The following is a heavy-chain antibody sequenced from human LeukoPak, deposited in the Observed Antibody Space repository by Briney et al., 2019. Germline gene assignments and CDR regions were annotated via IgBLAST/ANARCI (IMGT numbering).Heavy chain of an antibody. CDR2: IAFDGRKQ. V-gene: IGHV3-30*18. Sequence: GGSLRLSCTASGFTFSDYGVHWVRQAPDKGLEWLAVIAFDGRKQYYADSVEGRFTISRDNSKNTPYLQMNSLRPEDTAIYYCAKNRIPTSITPDSWGQGTLVTVSS. CDR3: AKNRIPTSITPDS. J-gene: IGHJ5*01. CDR1: GFTFSDYG. D-gene: IGHD3-10*01.